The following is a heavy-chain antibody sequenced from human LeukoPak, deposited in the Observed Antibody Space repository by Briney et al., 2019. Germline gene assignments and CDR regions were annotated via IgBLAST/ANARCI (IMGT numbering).Heavy chain of an antibody. J-gene: IGHJ4*02. D-gene: IGHD6-19*01. CDR2: IYYSGST. Sequence: PSETLSLTCTVSGGSISSYYWSWIRQPPGKGLEWIGYIYYSGSTNYNPSLKSRVTISVDTSKNQFPLKLSSVTAADTAVYYCARDSPVAGGGKAFDYWGQGTLVTVSS. V-gene: IGHV4-59*01. CDR1: GGSISSYY. CDR3: ARDSPVAGGGKAFDY.